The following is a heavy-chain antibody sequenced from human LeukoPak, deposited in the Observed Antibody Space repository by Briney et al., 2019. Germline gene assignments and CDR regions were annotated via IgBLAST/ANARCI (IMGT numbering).Heavy chain of an antibody. CDR2: IYYSGST. Sequence: SETLSLTCTVSGGSISSSSYYWGWIRQPPGKGLEWIGSIYYSGSTYYDPSLKSRVTISVDTSKNQFSLKLSSVTAADTAVYYCARSRSAKWELLGWYFDLWGRGTLVTVSS. CDR1: GGSISSSSYY. D-gene: IGHD1-26*01. CDR3: ARSRSAKWELLGWYFDL. J-gene: IGHJ2*01. V-gene: IGHV4-39*01.